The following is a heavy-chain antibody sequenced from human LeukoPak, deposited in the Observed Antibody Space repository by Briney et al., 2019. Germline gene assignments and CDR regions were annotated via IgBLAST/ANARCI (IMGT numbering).Heavy chain of an antibody. CDR2: ISYDGSNK. D-gene: IGHD1-7*01. J-gene: IGHJ6*03. CDR1: GITFSSYA. CDR3: AKRRGLELLYYYYMDV. V-gene: IGHV3-30*04. Sequence: GGSLRLSCAASGITFSSYAMHWVRQAPGKGLEWVAVISYDGSNKYYADSVKGRFTISRDNSKNTLYLQMNSLRAEDTAVYYCAKRRGLELLYYYYMDVWGRGTTVTVSS.